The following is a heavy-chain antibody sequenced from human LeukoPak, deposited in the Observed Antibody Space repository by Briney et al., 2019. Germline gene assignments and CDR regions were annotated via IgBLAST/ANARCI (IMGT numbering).Heavy chain of an antibody. J-gene: IGHJ4*02. CDR1: GGSISSSNW. D-gene: IGHD3-22*01. CDR3: ARDPVYYYDSSGLDY. Sequence: SGTLSLTCAVSGGSISSSNWWSWVRQPPGKGLEWIGEIYHSGSTNYNPSLKSRVTISVDKSKNQFSLKLSSVTAADTAVYYCARDPVYYYDSSGLDYWGQGTLVTVSS. V-gene: IGHV4-4*02. CDR2: IYHSGST.